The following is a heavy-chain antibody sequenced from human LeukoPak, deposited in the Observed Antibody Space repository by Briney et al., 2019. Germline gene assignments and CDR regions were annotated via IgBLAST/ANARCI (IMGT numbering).Heavy chain of an antibody. CDR2: ISGSGGST. V-gene: IGHV3-23*01. CDR1: GFTFSSYA. CDR3: AKDREGSGSYYPDY. D-gene: IGHD1-26*01. Sequence: PGGSLRLSCAASGFTFSSYAMSWVRQAPGKGLEWVSAISGSGGSTYYADSVKGRFTISRDNSKNMLYLQMNSLRAEDTAVHYCAKDREGSGSYYPDYWGQGTLVTVSS. J-gene: IGHJ4*02.